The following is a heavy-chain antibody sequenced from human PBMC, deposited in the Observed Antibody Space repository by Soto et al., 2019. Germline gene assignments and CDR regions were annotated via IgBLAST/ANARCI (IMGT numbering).Heavy chain of an antibody. D-gene: IGHD5-18*01. CDR3: ARAQQLTSSHRNYYYYYGMDV. J-gene: IGHJ6*02. CDR1: GGSFSCYY. CDR2: INHSGST. Sequence: KPSETLSLTCAVYGGSFSCYYWSWIRQPPGKGLEWIGEINHSGSTNYNPSLKSRVTISVDTSKNQFSLKLSSVTAADTAVYYCARAQQLTSSHRNYYYYYGMDVWGQGTTVTVSS. V-gene: IGHV4-34*01.